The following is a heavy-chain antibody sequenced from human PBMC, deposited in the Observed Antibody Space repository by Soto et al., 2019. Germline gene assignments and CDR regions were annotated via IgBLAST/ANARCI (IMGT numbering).Heavy chain of an antibody. CDR3: TTGLNGTTSRSF. V-gene: IGHV3-15*07. Sequence: GGSLRLSCAASGFTFSNAWMNWVRQAPGKGLEWVGRIKSKTDGGTADYAAPVEGRFTISRDDSKNTLYLQMNSLKTEDTAVYYCTTGLNGTTSRSFWGQGTLVTVSS. D-gene: IGHD1-7*01. J-gene: IGHJ4*02. CDR1: GFTFSNAW. CDR2: IKSKTDGGTA.